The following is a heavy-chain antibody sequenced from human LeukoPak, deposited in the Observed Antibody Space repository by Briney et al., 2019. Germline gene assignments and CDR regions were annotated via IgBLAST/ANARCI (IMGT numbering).Heavy chain of an antibody. V-gene: IGHV1-8*01. J-gene: IGHJ4*02. Sequence: ASVKVSCKASGYTFTSYDINWVRQATGQGLEWMGWMNPNSGNTGYAQKFQGRVTMTRNTSISTAYMELSSLRSEDTAVYYCARDHPYFDGFDYWGQGTLVTVSS. CDR2: MNPNSGNT. CDR3: ARDHPYFDGFDY. CDR1: GYTFTSYD. D-gene: IGHD2-21*01.